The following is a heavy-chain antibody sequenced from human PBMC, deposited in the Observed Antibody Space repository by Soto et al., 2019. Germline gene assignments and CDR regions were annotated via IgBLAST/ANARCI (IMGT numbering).Heavy chain of an antibody. Sequence: QVQLVQSGAEVKKPGASVKVSCKASGYTFTGYYMHWVRQAPGQGLEWMGWINPNSGGTNYAQKFQGWVTMTRDTSXSXXYMERSRLRSDDTAVYYCARDGSYGSGSEPGGFDPWGQGTLVTVSS. D-gene: IGHD3-10*01. CDR1: GYTFTGYY. CDR2: INPNSGGT. CDR3: ARDGSYGSGSEPGGFDP. V-gene: IGHV1-2*04. J-gene: IGHJ5*02.